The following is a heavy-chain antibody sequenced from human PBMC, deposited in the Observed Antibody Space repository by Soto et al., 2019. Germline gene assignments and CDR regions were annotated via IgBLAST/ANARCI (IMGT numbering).Heavy chain of an antibody. CDR3: ARDQTITMVRGVIYYYYGMDV. V-gene: IGHV1-3*01. J-gene: IGHJ6*02. Sequence: VKVSCKASGYTFTSYAMHWVRQAPGQRLEWMGWINAGNGNTKYSQKFQGRVTITRDTSASTAYMELSSLRSEDTAVYYCARDQTITMVRGVIYYYYGMDVWGQGTTVTVSS. CDR1: GYTFTSYA. CDR2: INAGNGNT. D-gene: IGHD3-10*01.